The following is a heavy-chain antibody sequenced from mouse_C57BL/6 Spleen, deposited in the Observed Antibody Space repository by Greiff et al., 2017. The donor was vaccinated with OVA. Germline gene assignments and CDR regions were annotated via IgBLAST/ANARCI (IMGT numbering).Heavy chain of an antibody. CDR1: GYAFTSYW. CDR2: IYPGSGST. CDR3: ARGSDDYWYVDV. J-gene: IGHJ1*03. D-gene: IGHD3-1*01. V-gene: IGHV1-55*01. Sequence: QVQLQQPGAELVKPGASVKMSCKASGYAFTSYWITWVKQRPGQGLEWIGDIYPGSGSTNYNEKFKSKATLTVDTSSSTADMQLSSLTSEDSAVYYCARGSDDYWYVDVWGTGTTVTVSS.